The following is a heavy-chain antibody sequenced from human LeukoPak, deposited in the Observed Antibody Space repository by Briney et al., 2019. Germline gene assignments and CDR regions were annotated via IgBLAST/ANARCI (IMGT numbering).Heavy chain of an antibody. V-gene: IGHV1-24*01. CDR2: FDPEDGET. D-gene: IGHD1-26*01. CDR1: GYTLTELS. J-gene: IGHJ4*02. CDR3: AISGTVTEPPYYFDY. Sequence: GASVKVSCKVSGYTLTELSMHWVRQAPGKGLEWMGGFDPEDGETFYAQKFQGRVTITADESTNTAYMELSSLRSEDTAVYYCAISGTVTEPPYYFDYWGQGTLVTVSS.